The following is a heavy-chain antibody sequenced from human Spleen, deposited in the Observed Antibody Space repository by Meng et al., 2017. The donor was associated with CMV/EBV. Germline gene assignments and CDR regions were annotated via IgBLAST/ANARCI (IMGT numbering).Heavy chain of an antibody. J-gene: IGHJ4*02. V-gene: IGHV3-30-3*01. Sequence: GESLKISCAASGFTFSNAWMTWVRQAPGKGLEWVAVISDDGSNKYYADSVKGRFTVSRDNSKNTLYLQMNSLRAEDTAVYYCARDLRAGDTEVYWGQGTLVTVSS. CDR3: ARDLRAGDTEVY. D-gene: IGHD5-18*01. CDR2: ISDDGSNK. CDR1: GFTFSNAW.